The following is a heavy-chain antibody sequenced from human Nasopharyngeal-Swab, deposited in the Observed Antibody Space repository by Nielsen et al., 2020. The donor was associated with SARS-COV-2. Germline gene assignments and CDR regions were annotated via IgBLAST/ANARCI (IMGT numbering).Heavy chain of an antibody. V-gene: IGHV3-9*01. CDR2: ITWNSGIK. Sequence: GGSLRLSCAASGFTFENYAMNWVRQPPGKGLEWVAGITWNSGIKGYAESVQGRFTISRDNAKNSLYLQLNSLRAEDTALYYCAKASRTDTYGFECFDYWCQGTLVTVSS. J-gene: IGHJ4*02. CDR3: AKASRTDTYGFECFDY. CDR1: GFTFENYA. D-gene: IGHD5-18*01.